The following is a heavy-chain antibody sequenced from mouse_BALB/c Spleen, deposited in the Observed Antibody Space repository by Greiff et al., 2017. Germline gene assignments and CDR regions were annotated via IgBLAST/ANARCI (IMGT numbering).Heavy chain of an antibody. Sequence: QVQLQQSGAELVRPGTSVKVSCKASGYAFTNYLIEWVKQRPGQGLEWIGVINPGSGGTNYNEKFKGKATLTADKSSSTAYMQLSSLTSDDSAVYFCARCYDGYYPYYFDYWGQGTTLTVSS. J-gene: IGHJ2*01. CDR2: INPGSGGT. V-gene: IGHV1-54*03. CDR3: ARCYDGYYPYYFDY. D-gene: IGHD2-3*01. CDR1: GYAFTNYL.